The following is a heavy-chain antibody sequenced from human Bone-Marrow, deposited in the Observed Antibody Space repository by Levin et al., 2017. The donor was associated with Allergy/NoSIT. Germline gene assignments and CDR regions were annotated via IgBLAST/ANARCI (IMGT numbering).Heavy chain of an antibody. D-gene: IGHD1-1*01. CDR2: INLGGGDT. V-gene: IGHV1-46*01. J-gene: IGHJ4*02. CDR1: GDTLSSYH. CDR3: AREATGTGYFDY. Sequence: ASVKVSCKASGDTLSSYHMHWVRQAPGQGLEWMGTINLGGGDTTYAQRFQDRVTVTRDTSTSTVYMELGSLRSEDTAVYYCAREATGTGYFDYWGQGTLVTVSS.